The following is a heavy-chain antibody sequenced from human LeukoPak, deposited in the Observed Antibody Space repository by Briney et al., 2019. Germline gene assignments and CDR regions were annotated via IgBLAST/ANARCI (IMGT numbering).Heavy chain of an antibody. CDR3: AKDKQIAVAGSYDY. Sequence: GGSLRLSCAASGFTFSSYGMHWVRQAPGKGLEWVAVISYDGSNKYYADSVKGRFTISRDNSKNTLYLQMNSLRAEDTAVYYCAKDKQIAVAGSYDYWGQGTLVTVSS. CDR2: ISYDGSNK. V-gene: IGHV3-30*18. CDR1: GFTFSSYG. J-gene: IGHJ4*02. D-gene: IGHD6-19*01.